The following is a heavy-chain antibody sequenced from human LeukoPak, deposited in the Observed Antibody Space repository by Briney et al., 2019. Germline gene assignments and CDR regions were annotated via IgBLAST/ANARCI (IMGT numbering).Heavy chain of an antibody. CDR3: ARPGSSGWYRRWFDP. J-gene: IGHJ5*02. Sequence: SGTLSLTCAVSRASISSGYWWRGGRQPPGEGLEGIAEISHTGSTNYNPSLKSRVTISVDTSKNQFSLKLSSVTAADTAVYYCARPGSSGWYRRWFDPWGQGTLVTVSS. D-gene: IGHD6-19*01. V-gene: IGHV4-4*02. CDR2: ISHTGST. CDR1: RASISSGYW.